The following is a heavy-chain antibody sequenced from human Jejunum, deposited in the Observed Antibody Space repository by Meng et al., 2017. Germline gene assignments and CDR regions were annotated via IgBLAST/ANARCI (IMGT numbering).Heavy chain of an antibody. D-gene: IGHD2-21*02. CDR2: IYHSGTT. J-gene: IGHJ4*02. CDR3: ASRPAAFRTYYFDY. Sequence: VLWLASSPGRVKPTGTLPLPCDGSGRSITSGNCRSGLRPPPGKGLEWIREIYHSGTTNYNASLQSRVTISVDRSNNQFSLNLRSLTAADTATYYCASRPAAFRTYYFDYWGQGTLVTVSS. V-gene: IGHV4-4*02. CDR1: GRSITSGNC.